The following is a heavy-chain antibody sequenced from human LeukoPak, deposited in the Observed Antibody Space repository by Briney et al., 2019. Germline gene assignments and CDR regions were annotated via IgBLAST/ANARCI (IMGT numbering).Heavy chain of an antibody. CDR1: GFTFSSYG. V-gene: IGHV3-30*02. CDR3: AKELFRRIAAAGPPLDY. J-gene: IGHJ4*02. Sequence: GGSLRLSCAASGFTFSSYGMHWVRQAPGKGLEWVTFIRYDGSNKYYADSVKGRFTISRDNSKNTLYLRMNSLRAEDTAVYYCAKELFRRIAAAGPPLDYWGQGTLVTVSS. CDR2: IRYDGSNK. D-gene: IGHD6-13*01.